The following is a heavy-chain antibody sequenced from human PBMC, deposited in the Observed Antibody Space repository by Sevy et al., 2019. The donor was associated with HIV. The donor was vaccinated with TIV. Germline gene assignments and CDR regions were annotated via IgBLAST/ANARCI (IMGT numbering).Heavy chain of an antibody. Sequence: GGSLRLSCAASGFTLRNYAMSWVRQAPGKGLEWVANIRPDGNEIYYAESVRGRFTISRDNSKESLYLQMSNLRVEDTATYFCARRYFDLWGQGALVTVSS. CDR1: GFTLRNYA. D-gene: IGHD3-16*02. J-gene: IGHJ4*02. CDR3: ARRYFDL. V-gene: IGHV3-7*01. CDR2: IRPDGNEI.